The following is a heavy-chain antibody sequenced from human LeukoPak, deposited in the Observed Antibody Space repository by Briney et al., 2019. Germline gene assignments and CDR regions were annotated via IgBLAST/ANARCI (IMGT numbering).Heavy chain of an antibody. J-gene: IGHJ4*02. Sequence: ASVKVSCKASGYTFTSYYMHWVRQAPGQRLEWMGIINPSGGSTSYVQKFQGRVTMARDTSTSTVYMELSSLRSEDTAVYYCARGGNPLYGLDCWGQGTLVTVSS. CDR1: GYTFTSYY. V-gene: IGHV1-46*01. CDR2: INPSGGST. D-gene: IGHD1-14*01. CDR3: ARGGNPLYGLDC.